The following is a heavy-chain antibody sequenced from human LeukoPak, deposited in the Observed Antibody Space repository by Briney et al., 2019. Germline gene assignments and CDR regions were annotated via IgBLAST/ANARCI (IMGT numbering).Heavy chain of an antibody. Sequence: SETLSLTCTVSGGSISSYYWSWIRQPPGKGLEWIGYIHHSGSTNYNPSLKRRVTISIDTSKNQFSLKLSSVTAADTAVYYCARHLRGCTNGVCYFNAFDIWGQGTMVTVSS. CDR1: GGSISSYY. V-gene: IGHV4-59*08. D-gene: IGHD2-8*01. CDR2: IHHSGST. J-gene: IGHJ3*02. CDR3: ARHLRGCTNGVCYFNAFDI.